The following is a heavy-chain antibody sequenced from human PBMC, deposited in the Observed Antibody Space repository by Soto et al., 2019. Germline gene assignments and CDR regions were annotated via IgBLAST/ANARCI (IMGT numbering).Heavy chain of an antibody. CDR3: ARGGQQLHGMDV. Sequence: GGSLRLSCAASGLTFSSYAMNWVRQPPGKGLEWLSYISSSGSSIYYADSVRGRFTVSRDNAKNSLYLQMNSLRAEDTAVYYCARGGQQLHGMDVWGQGTTVTVSS. D-gene: IGHD6-13*01. V-gene: IGHV3-48*01. CDR1: GLTFSSYA. J-gene: IGHJ6*02. CDR2: ISSSGSSI.